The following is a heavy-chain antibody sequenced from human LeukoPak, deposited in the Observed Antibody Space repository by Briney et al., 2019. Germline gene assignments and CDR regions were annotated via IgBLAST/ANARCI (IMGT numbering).Heavy chain of an antibody. V-gene: IGHV3-21*01. J-gene: IGHJ4*02. CDR1: GFTFSSYN. CDR3: ARASYSSSWELDY. D-gene: IGHD6-13*01. Sequence: GGSLRFSCAASGFTFSSYNMNWVRQAPGKGLEWVSSISSSSTYIYYADSMKGRFTISRDNAKNSLYLQMNSLRAEDTAVYYCARASYSSSWELDYWGQGTLVTVSS. CDR2: ISSSSTYI.